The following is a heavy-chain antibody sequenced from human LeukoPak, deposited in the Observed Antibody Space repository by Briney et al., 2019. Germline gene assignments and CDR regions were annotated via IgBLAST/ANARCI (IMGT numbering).Heavy chain of an antibody. CDR3: AREGDPPGFYYYHHLDV. CDR2: ISSGSSFQ. D-gene: IGHD3-16*01. Sequence: GGSLRLSCAASGFDFSIYAIDWVRQAPGRGLEWVSSISSGSSFQNYADSVKGRFTISRDNAKNSVYLQMNRLRAEDTAVYFCAREGDPPGFYYYHHLDVWGKGTTVTVSS. CDR1: GFDFSIYA. V-gene: IGHV3-21*01. J-gene: IGHJ6*03.